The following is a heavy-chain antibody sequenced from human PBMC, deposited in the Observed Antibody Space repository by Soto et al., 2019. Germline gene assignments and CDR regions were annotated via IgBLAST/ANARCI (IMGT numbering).Heavy chain of an antibody. J-gene: IGHJ5*02. Sequence: QVQLVQSGAEVKKPGSSVKVSCKASGGTFSSYAISWVRQAPGQGLEWMGGIIPIFGTANYAQKFQGRVTITADESTSTAYMELSSLRSEDTAVYYCERDALEWCSGGSCYPRQPWFDPWGQGTLVTVSS. CDR3: ERDALEWCSGGSCYPRQPWFDP. CDR1: GGTFSSYA. CDR2: IIPIFGTA. D-gene: IGHD2-15*01. V-gene: IGHV1-69*01.